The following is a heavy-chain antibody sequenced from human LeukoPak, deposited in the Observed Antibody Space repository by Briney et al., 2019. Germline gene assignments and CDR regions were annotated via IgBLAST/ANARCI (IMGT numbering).Heavy chain of an antibody. CDR3: AKGPSSGWADPMGY. D-gene: IGHD6-19*01. CDR2: ISGGGAGT. V-gene: IGHV3-23*01. J-gene: IGHJ4*02. Sequence: GSLRLSCAASGFTFSSYGMSWVRQAPGKGLEWVSSISGGGAGTFYADSVKGRFTISRDNSKNTLYLQMNSLRAEDTAVYYCAKGPSSGWADPMGYWGQGTLVTVSS. CDR1: GFTFSSYG.